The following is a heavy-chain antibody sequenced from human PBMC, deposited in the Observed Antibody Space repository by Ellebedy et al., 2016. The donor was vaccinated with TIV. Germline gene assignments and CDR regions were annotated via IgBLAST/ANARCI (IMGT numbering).Heavy chain of an antibody. CDR2: ISYDGSNK. CDR3: ARDRVGFLQLWFFDY. CDR1: GFTFSSYG. D-gene: IGHD5-18*01. Sequence: GESLKISCAASGFTFSSYGMHWVRQAPGKGLEWVAVISYDGSNKYYADSVKGRFTISRDNSKNTLYLQMNSLRAEDTAVYYCARDRVGFLQLWFFDYWGQGTLVTVSS. V-gene: IGHV3-30*03. J-gene: IGHJ4*02.